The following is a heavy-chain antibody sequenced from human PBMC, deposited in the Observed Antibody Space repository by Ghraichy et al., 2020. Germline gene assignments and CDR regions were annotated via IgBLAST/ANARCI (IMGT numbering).Heavy chain of an antibody. J-gene: IGHJ6*02. V-gene: IGHV3-64D*06. CDR1: GFTFSSYA. Sequence: GGSLRLSCSASGFTFSSYAMHWVRQAPGKGLEYVSAISSNGGSTYYADSMKGRFTISRDNSKNTLYLQMSSLRAEDTAVYYCVKERYGDYSGDVWGQGTTVTVSS. CDR3: VKERYGDYSGDV. CDR2: ISSNGGST. D-gene: IGHD4-17*01.